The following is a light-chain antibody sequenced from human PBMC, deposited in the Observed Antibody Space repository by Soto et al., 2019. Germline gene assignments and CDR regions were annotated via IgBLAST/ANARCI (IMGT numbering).Light chain of an antibody. V-gene: IGLV1-40*01. CDR2: GNS. CDR1: SSNIGAGYD. J-gene: IGLJ2*01. Sequence: QSVLTQPPSVSGAPGQRVTISCTGSSSNIGAGYDVHWYQQLPGTAPQLLIYGNSKRPSGVPYRFSGSKSGTSASLTITGVQDEDEADYYSQSYGRSLSVVFGGGTKLTVL. CDR3: QSYGRSLSVV.